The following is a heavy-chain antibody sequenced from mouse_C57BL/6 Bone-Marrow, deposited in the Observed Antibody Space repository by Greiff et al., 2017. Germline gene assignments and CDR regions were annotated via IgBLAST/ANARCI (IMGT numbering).Heavy chain of an antibody. Sequence: DVMLVESGGGLVKPGGSLKLSCAASGFTFSSYAMSWVRQTPEKRLEWVATISDGGSYTYYPDNVKGRFTISRDNAKNNLYLQMSHLKSEDTAMYYCARDRDTTVGDYWGQGTTLTVSS. CDR2: ISDGGSYT. J-gene: IGHJ2*01. V-gene: IGHV5-4*01. D-gene: IGHD1-1*01. CDR3: ARDRDTTVGDY. CDR1: GFTFSSYA.